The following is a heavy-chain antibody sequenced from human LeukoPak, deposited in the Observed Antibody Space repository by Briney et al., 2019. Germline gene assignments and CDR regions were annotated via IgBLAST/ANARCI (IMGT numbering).Heavy chain of an antibody. CDR3: TRRAGTDSNGAFDI. J-gene: IGHJ3*02. CDR2: IYHSEST. D-gene: IGHD6-19*01. V-gene: IGHV4-4*02. CDR1: GGSISSSTW. Sequence: SETLSLTCTVSGGSISSSTWWTWVRQPPGKGLEWIGEIYHSESTNSNPSLKSRVTISVDKSKNQFSLNLSSVTTADTAVYYCTRRAGTDSNGAFDIWGQGTVVTVSS.